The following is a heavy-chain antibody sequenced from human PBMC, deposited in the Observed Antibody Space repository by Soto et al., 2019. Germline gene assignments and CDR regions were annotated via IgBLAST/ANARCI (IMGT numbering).Heavy chain of an antibody. D-gene: IGHD5-12*01. V-gene: IGHV1-18*01. Sequence: ASVKVSCTASGYTVSMDRISWVRQAPGQGPEWMGWISAYKGNTNYAQKFQGRVTMTTDTSTSTAYMELRSLRSDDTAVYYCARSRPQNSGYDYNWFDPWGQGTLVTVSS. CDR2: ISAYKGNT. CDR3: ARSRPQNSGYDYNWFDP. CDR1: GYTVSMDR. J-gene: IGHJ5*02.